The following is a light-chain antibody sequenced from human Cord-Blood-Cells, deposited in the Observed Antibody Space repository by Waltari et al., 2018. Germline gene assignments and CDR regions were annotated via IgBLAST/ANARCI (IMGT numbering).Light chain of an antibody. V-gene: IGKV3-20*01. CDR2: GAS. Sequence: EIVLTQSPGTLSLSPGERATLSCRASQSVSSSYLAWYQQKPGQAHRLLIYGASSRATGTPDRCSGSGSGTDFILTISRLEPEDFAVYYCQQYGSSPWTFGQGTKVEIK. CDR3: QQYGSSPWT. J-gene: IGKJ1*01. CDR1: QSVSSSY.